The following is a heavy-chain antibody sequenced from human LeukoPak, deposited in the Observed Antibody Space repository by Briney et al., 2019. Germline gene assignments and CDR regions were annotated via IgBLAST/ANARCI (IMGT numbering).Heavy chain of an antibody. CDR2: ISNSGST. CDR1: DGSISSSY. J-gene: IGHJ6*02. D-gene: IGHD6-6*01. CDR3: ARGKITASGIVYYGLDV. V-gene: IGHV4-59*01. Sequence: SETLSLTCTVSDGSISSSYWSWIRQSLGKGLEWIGYISNSGSTNYIPSLKSRVTMSVDTSKNQFSLNMRSVTAADTALYYCARGKITASGIVYYGLDVWGQGTTVTVSS.